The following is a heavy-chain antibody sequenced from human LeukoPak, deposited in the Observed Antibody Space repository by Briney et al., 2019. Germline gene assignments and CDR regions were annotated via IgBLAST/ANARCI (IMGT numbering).Heavy chain of an antibody. CDR3: AREGYSSSWYEY. V-gene: IGHV3-48*01. CDR1: GFTFSSYS. Sequence: GGSLRLSCAASGFTFSSYSMNWVRQAPGKGLEWVSDISSSSSTKHYADSVKGRFTISRDKAKNSLYLQMNSPRAEDTAVYYCAREGYSSSWYEYWGQGTLVTVSS. CDR2: ISSSSSTK. D-gene: IGHD6-13*01. J-gene: IGHJ4*02.